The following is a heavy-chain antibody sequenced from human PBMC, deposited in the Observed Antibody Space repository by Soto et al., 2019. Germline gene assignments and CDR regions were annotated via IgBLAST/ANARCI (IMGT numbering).Heavy chain of an antibody. CDR1: GGSISSYY. Sequence: PSETLSLTCTVSGGSISSYYWSWIRQPPGKGLEWIGYIYYSGSTNYNPSLKSRVTISVDTSKNQFSLKLSSVTAADTAVYYCARGPVVPDAQWGGYYYYYGMDVWGQGTTVTVYS. J-gene: IGHJ6*02. V-gene: IGHV4-59*01. D-gene: IGHD2-2*01. CDR2: IYYSGST. CDR3: ARGPVVPDAQWGGYYYYYGMDV.